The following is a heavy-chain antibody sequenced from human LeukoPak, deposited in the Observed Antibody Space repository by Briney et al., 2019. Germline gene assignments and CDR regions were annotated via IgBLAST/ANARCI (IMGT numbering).Heavy chain of an antibody. CDR2: IYYSGST. J-gene: IGHJ4*02. Sequence: PSETLSLTCTVSGGSISSSSYYWGWIRQPPGKGLEWIGSIYYSGSTYYNPSLKSRVTIPVDTSKNQFSLKLSSVTAADTAVYYCAGIGYSYGSLFDYWGQGTLVTVSS. V-gene: IGHV4-39*01. D-gene: IGHD5-18*01. CDR1: GGSISSSSYY. CDR3: AGIGYSYGSLFDY.